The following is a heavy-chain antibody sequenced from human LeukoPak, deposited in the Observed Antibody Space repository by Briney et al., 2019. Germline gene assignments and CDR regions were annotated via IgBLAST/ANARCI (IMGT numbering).Heavy chain of an antibody. CDR3: ARVRNYYYGMDV. V-gene: IGHV3-48*02. CDR2: ISSSSSTI. J-gene: IGHJ6*02. Sequence: GGSLRLSCAAYGFTFSSYSMNWVRQAPGKGLEWVSYISSSSSTIYYADSVKGRFTISRDNAKNSLYLQMNSLRDEDTAVYYCARVRNYYYGMDVWGQGTTVTVSS. CDR1: GFTFSSYS.